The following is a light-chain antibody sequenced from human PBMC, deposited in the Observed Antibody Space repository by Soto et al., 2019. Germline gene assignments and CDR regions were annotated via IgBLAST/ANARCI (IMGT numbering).Light chain of an antibody. Sequence: QSVLTQPPSVSGAPGQTVTISCTGSSTNIGAGYDVAWYQQLPGTAPKLLIYGNSNRPSGVPDRFSGSKSGTSASLAITGLQAEDEADYYCRSYNSSLSGSKFGGGTKVTVL. CDR2: GNS. CDR1: STNIGAGYD. J-gene: IGLJ2*01. CDR3: RSYNSSLSGSK. V-gene: IGLV1-40*01.